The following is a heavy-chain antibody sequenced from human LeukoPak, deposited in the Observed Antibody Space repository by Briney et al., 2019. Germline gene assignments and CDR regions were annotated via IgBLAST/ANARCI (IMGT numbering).Heavy chain of an antibody. CDR3: ARSGIPAAMRNFDY. CDR2: IIPILGIA. J-gene: IGHJ4*02. D-gene: IGHD2-2*01. Sequence: SVKVSCKASGYTFTGYYIHWVRQAPGQGLEWMGRIIPILGIANYAQKFQGRVTITADKSTSTAYMELSSLRSEDTAVYYCARSGIPAAMRNFDYWGQGTLVTVSS. CDR1: GYTFTGYY. V-gene: IGHV1-69*02.